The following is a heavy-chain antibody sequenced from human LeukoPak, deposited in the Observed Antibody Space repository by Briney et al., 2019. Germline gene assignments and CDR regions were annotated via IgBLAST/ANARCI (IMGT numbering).Heavy chain of an antibody. CDR2: INHSGSS. J-gene: IGHJ4*02. D-gene: IGHD6-13*01. CDR1: GGSFSGFY. CDR3: TRGGSSWYSFFGY. Sequence: PSETLSLTCAVYGGSFSGFYWSWIRRPPGKGLEWIGEINHSGSSNHNPSLKSRVTISIDTSKNQFSLKLSSVTAADTAVYYCTRGGSSWYSFFGYWGQGTLVTVSS. V-gene: IGHV4-34*01.